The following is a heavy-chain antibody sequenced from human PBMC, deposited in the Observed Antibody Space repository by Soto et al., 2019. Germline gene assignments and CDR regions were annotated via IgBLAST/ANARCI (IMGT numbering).Heavy chain of an antibody. D-gene: IGHD1-1*01. CDR3: ARSPTDNWNDLADPFDI. J-gene: IGHJ3*02. V-gene: IGHV1-2*04. CDR1: GYTFLGYY. CDR2: INPNSGGT. Sequence: ASVKVSCKASGYTFLGYYMHWVRQAPGQGLEWMGWINPNSGGTNYAQKFQGWVTMNRDTSISTAYMELSRLRSDDTAVYYCARSPTDNWNDLADPFDIWGQGTMVTVSS.